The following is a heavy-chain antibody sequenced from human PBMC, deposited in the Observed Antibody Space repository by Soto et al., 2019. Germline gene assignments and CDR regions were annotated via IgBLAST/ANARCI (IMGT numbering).Heavy chain of an antibody. CDR1: GGTFSSYA. V-gene: IGHV1-69*12. D-gene: IGHD2-21*02. CDR3: ASRKREVTSYYYYGMDV. CDR2: IIPIFGTA. Sequence: QVQLVQSGAEVKKPGSSVKVSCKASGGTFSSYAISWVRQAPGQGLEWMGGIIPIFGTANYAQKFQGRVTSTADESTSTAYMELSSLRSEDTAVYYCASRKREVTSYYYYGMDVWGQGTTVTVSS. J-gene: IGHJ6*02.